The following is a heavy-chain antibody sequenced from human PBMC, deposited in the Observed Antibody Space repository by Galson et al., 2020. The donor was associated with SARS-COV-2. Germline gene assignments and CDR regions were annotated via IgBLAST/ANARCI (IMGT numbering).Heavy chain of an antibody. D-gene: IGHD2-8*02. CDR2: ISYDGINQ. CDR3: ARDASVGCTGGMCFPIDY. CDR1: GFTFSSHA. Sequence: TGGSLRLSCAASGFTFSSHAMHWGRQAPGKGLEWVAVISYDGINQYYADSVKGRFTISRDNSRNTLYLQMNSLRVEDTAVYYCARDASVGCTGGMCFPIDYWGQGTLVTVSS. J-gene: IGHJ4*02. V-gene: IGHV3-30-3*01.